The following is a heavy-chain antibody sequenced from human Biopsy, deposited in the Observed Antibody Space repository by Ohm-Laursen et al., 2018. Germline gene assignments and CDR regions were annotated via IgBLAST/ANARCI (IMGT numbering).Heavy chain of an antibody. Sequence: SLRLSCAASGFTFSSNGMHWVRQAPGKGLEWVAAIWYDGSNKNYADSVKGRFTISRDNSKNTLYLQMNSLRGEDTAVYYRAKCMTGGSNYYFHHCGQGTLVTVSS. V-gene: IGHV3-33*06. CDR1: GFTFSSNG. CDR3: AKCMTGGSNYYFHH. D-gene: IGHD2-8*01. CDR2: IWYDGSNK. J-gene: IGHJ4*02.